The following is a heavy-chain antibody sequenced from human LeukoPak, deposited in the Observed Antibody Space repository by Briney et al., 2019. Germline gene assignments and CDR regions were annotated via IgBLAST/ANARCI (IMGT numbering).Heavy chain of an antibody. CDR3: ARHGILWFGELLSPPYFDY. CDR2: IYPGDSDT. J-gene: IGHJ4*02. D-gene: IGHD3-10*01. Sequence: GESLKISCKGSGYSFTSYWIGWVRQMPGKGLEWMGIIYPGDSDTRYSPSFQGQVTISADKSISTAYLQWSSLKASDTAMYYCARHGILWFGELLSPPYFDYWGQGTLVTVSS. CDR1: GYSFTSYW. V-gene: IGHV5-51*01.